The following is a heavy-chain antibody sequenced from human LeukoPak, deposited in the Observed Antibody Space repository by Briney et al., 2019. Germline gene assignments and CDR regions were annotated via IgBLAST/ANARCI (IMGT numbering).Heavy chain of an antibody. D-gene: IGHD5-24*01. J-gene: IGHJ4*02. CDR1: GGSISSYY. V-gene: IGHV4-59*01. CDR3: ATRDGYNRFDY. Sequence: ASETLSLTCTVSGGSISSYYWSWIRQPPGKGLEWIGYIYYSGSTNYNPSLKSRVTISVDTSKNQFSLKLSSVTAADTAVYYCATRDGYNRFDYWGQGTLVTVSS. CDR2: IYYSGST.